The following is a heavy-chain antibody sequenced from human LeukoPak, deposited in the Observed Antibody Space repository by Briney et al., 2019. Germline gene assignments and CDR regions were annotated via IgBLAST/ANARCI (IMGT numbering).Heavy chain of an antibody. CDR3: ARVSRGMDV. J-gene: IGHJ6*02. V-gene: IGHV4-30-2*01. CDR2: IYHSGST. Sequence: SETLSLTCAVSGDSISSAGYSWTWIRQPPGKGLEWIGYIYHSGSTSYNPSLKSRVTISVDRSNNQFSLKLTSVTAADTAVYYCARVSRGMDVWDQGTTVTVSS. CDR1: GDSISSAGYS.